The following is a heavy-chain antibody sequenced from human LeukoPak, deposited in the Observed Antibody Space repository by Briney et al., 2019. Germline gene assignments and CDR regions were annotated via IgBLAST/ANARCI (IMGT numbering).Heavy chain of an antibody. D-gene: IGHD3-9*01. Sequence: SETLSLTCTVSGYSIRSGFYWGWIRQPPGKGLEWFGNIYHSGITYSTPSLKSRVTISVDTSKNQFYLKLSSVTAADTAVYYCARERRSLLRYFDWSPMLYFDYWGQGTLVTVSS. CDR1: GYSIRSGFY. CDR3: ARERRSLLRYFDWSPMLYFDY. V-gene: IGHV4-38-2*02. CDR2: IYHSGIT. J-gene: IGHJ4*02.